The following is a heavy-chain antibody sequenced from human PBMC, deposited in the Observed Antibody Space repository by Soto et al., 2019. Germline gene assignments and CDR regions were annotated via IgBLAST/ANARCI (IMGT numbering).Heavy chain of an antibody. CDR1: GGSISSYY. CDR3: ARGGSSTWTFDC. CDR2: IYTSGST. V-gene: IGHV4-4*07. J-gene: IGHJ4*02. D-gene: IGHD6-13*01. Sequence: QVQLQESGPGLVKPSETLSLTCTVSGGSISSYYWYWIRQPAGKGLEWIGRIYTSGSTNYNPSLKSRLTMSVDTSKNQFSVNLTSVTAADTAVYYCARGGSSTWTFDCWGQGTLVTVPS.